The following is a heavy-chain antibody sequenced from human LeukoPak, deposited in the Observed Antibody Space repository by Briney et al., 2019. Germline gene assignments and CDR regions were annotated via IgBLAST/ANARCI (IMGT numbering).Heavy chain of an antibody. Sequence: SVKVSCKASGGTFSSYAISWVRQAPGQGLEWMGGIIPIFDTANYAQKFQGRVTITTDESTSTAYMELSSLRSEDTAVYYCARANEDYYDSSGYSSWFDPWGQGTLVTVSS. CDR1: GGTFSSYA. CDR2: IIPIFDTA. CDR3: ARANEDYYDSSGYSSWFDP. J-gene: IGHJ5*02. D-gene: IGHD3-22*01. V-gene: IGHV1-69*05.